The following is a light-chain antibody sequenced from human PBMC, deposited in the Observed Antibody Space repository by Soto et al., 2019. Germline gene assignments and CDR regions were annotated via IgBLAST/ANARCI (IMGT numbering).Light chain of an antibody. V-gene: IGKV1-12*01. CDR1: KEIGGI. CDR2: AAS. Sequence: IQVTQCPSSLFASXGDRITINCRASKEIGGILAWFQQKPGKAPQYXXQAASILQRGGPSRFSGSGSVTEFIRTINNLQPEDFAIYYGQQRTNWPPAFGQGTRLEIK. CDR3: QQRTNWPPA. J-gene: IGKJ5*01.